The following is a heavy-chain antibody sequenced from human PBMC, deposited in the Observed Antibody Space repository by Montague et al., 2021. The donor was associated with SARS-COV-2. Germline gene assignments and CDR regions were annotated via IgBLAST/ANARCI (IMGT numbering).Heavy chain of an antibody. J-gene: IGHJ4*02. Sequence: SETLSLTCTVSGVSISSYYWIWIRQPPGKGLEWIGYIYYTGSTNYNPSLKSRVTISVDTSKNQFSLKLSSVTAADTAVYYCARVGVITTWFYFDYWGQGTLVTVSS. CDR2: IYYTGST. V-gene: IGHV4-59*01. CDR1: GVSISSYY. D-gene: IGHD3-22*01. CDR3: ARVGVITTWFYFDY.